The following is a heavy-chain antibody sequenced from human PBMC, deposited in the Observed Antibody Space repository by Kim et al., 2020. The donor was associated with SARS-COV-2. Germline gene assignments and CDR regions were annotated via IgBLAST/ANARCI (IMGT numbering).Heavy chain of an antibody. CDR3: AKDHLPVRY. CDR1: GFTFSNYA. V-gene: IGHV3-23*01. CDR2: ISDSGDDT. J-gene: IGHJ4*02. D-gene: IGHD3-10*01. Sequence: GGSLRLSCAASGFTFSNYAMSWVRQAPEKGLKWVSAISDSGDDTYYADSVKGRFTISRDNSKNTLYLQMNSLRADDTAVYYCAKDHLPVRYWGQGTLVTVSS.